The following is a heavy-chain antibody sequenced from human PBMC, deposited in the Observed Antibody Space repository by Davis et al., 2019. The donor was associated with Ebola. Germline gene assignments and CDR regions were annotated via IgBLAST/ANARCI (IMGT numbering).Heavy chain of an antibody. V-gene: IGHV5-51*01. CDR3: TRSKDNVVEPVGFDS. CDR1: GYSFSGYW. CDR2: MYPGDPET. Sequence: GESLKISCEGSGYSFSGYWIGWVRQLPGKGLEWMGIMYPGDPETRYNPSFEGHVTISADKSISTVYLQWSSLKASDTAMYYCTRSKDNVVEPVGFDSWGQGTQITVSS. D-gene: IGHD3-16*02. J-gene: IGHJ5*01.